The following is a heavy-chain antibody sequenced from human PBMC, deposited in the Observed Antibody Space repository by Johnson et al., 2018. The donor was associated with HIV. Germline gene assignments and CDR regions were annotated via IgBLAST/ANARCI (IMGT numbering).Heavy chain of an antibody. CDR3: ARSGYCTTSSCTDDAFDI. D-gene: IGHD2-2*01. J-gene: IGHJ3*02. Sequence: QVQLVESGGGVVQPGGSLRLSCAASGFTFSSYAMHWVRQAPGKGLEWVAFIRYDGSNNYYADSVKGRFTISRDNSKNTLYLQMNSLRAEDTAVYYCARSGYCTTSSCTDDAFDIWGQGTMVTVSS. V-gene: IGHV3-30*02. CDR2: IRYDGSNN. CDR1: GFTFSSYA.